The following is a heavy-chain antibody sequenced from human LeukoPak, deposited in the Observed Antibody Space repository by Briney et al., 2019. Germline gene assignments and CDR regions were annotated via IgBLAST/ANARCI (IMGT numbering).Heavy chain of an antibody. Sequence: ASVKVSCKASGYTFTGYYMHWVRQAPGQGLEWMGWINPNSGGTNYAQKFQGRVTMTRDTSISTAYMELSRLRSDDTAAYYCARDRDGYNSLDAFDIWGQGTMVTVSS. D-gene: IGHD5-24*01. CDR1: GYTFTGYY. V-gene: IGHV1-2*02. J-gene: IGHJ3*02. CDR3: ARDRDGYNSLDAFDI. CDR2: INPNSGGT.